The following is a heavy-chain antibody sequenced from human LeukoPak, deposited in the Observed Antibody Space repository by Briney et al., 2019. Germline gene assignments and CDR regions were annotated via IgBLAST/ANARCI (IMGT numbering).Heavy chain of an antibody. CDR2: IAYDGSRA. J-gene: IGHJ4*02. V-gene: IGHV3-33*01. CDR1: GFTFGGYG. D-gene: IGHD1-14*01. Sequence: GGSLRLSCAGSGFTFGGYGMHWFRQTPSKGLEWVAVIAYDGSRAFYADSVKGRFTISRDNSKYTMSVQMDDLRAEDTAVYYCTRYNNDHFDYWGQGTLVTVSS. CDR3: TRYNNDHFDY.